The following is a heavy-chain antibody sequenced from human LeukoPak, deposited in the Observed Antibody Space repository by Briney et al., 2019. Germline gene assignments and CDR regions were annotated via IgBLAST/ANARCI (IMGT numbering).Heavy chain of an antibody. CDR2: ISWNSGSI. CDR1: GFTFDDYA. D-gene: IGHD3-22*01. CDR3: AKDNSYYDSSGYNYFDY. Sequence: GGSLRLSCAASGFTFDDYAVHWVRQAPGKGREWVSGISWNSGSIGYADSVKGRFTISRDNAKNSLYLQMNSLRAEDTALYYCAKDNSYYDSSGYNYFDYWGQGTLVTVSS. V-gene: IGHV3-9*01. J-gene: IGHJ4*02.